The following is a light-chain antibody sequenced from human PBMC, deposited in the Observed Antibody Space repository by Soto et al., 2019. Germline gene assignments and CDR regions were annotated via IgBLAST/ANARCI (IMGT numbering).Light chain of an antibody. Sequence: EIVLTQSPGTLSLSPGERATLSCRASQSVSSSYLAWYQQKPGQAPRLLIYGASSRATGIPDRFSGSGSGTDFTLTISGLQPEDFATYYCLQDFTYPYTFGQGTKLEIK. V-gene: IGKV3-20*01. CDR2: GAS. J-gene: IGKJ2*01. CDR1: QSVSSSY. CDR3: LQDFTYPYT.